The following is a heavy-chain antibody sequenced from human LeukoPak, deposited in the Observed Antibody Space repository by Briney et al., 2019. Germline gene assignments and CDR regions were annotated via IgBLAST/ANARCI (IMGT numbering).Heavy chain of an antibody. D-gene: IGHD4-17*01. J-gene: IGHJ3*02. CDR3: ARGVVYYGDWNAFDI. Sequence: PGGSLRLSCAASGFTVSSNYTSWVRQAPGKGLEWVSVIYSGGSTYYADSVKGRFTISRDNSKNTLYLQMNSLRAEDTAVYYCARGVVYYGDWNAFDIWGQGTMVTVSS. CDR2: IYSGGST. V-gene: IGHV3-66*01. CDR1: GFTVSSNY.